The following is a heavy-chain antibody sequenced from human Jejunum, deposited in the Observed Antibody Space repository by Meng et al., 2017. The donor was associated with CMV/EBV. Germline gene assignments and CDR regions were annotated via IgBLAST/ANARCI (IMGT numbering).Heavy chain of an antibody. CDR1: GFTFSSHW. V-gene: IGHV3-7*01. Sequence: SGFTFSSHWMTWVRQAPGKGLEWVASIKPDGTNKYYTNSVKGRFTISRDSPRNTLYLQMNSLRADDTAVYYCARGGGGSWHAFDIWGQGTMVTVSS. CDR2: IKPDGTNK. CDR3: ARGGGGSWHAFDI. D-gene: IGHD1-26*01. J-gene: IGHJ3*02.